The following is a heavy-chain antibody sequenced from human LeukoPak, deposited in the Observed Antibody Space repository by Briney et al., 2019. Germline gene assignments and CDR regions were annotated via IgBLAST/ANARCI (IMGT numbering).Heavy chain of an antibody. CDR3: ARERGNLISWFDP. V-gene: IGHV4-61*02. CDR2: IYTSGSP. D-gene: IGHD3-16*01. Sequence: SETLSLTCTVSGGPISRGSYYWRWIRQPAGKGLEWLGRIYTSGSPNYNPSRKIRVTISVDKSINQFSLKLRSVPDADAALLDCARERGNLISWFDPSGQGNLVTVSS. CDR1: GGPISRGSYY. J-gene: IGHJ5*02.